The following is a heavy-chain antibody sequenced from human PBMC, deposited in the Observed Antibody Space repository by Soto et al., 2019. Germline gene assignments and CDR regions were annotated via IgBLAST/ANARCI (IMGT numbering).Heavy chain of an antibody. D-gene: IGHD6-13*01. CDR3: ARRSLGTSLDAFDI. J-gene: IGHJ3*02. CDR1: GFTFSSYN. CDR2: ISSSNTI. Sequence: EVQLVESGGGLVQPGGSLRLSCAASGFTFSSYNMNWVRQAPGKGLEWVSYISSSNTIYYADSVKGRFTISRDNAKNSLYLQMNSLRDEDTAVYYCARRSLGTSLDAFDIWGQGTMVTVSS. V-gene: IGHV3-48*02.